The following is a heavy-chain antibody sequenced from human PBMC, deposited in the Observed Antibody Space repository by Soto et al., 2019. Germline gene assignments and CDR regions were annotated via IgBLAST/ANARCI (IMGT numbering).Heavy chain of an antibody. CDR2: ISAYNGNT. V-gene: IGHV1-18*01. J-gene: IGHJ5*02. Sequence: GASVKVSCKASGYTFTSYGISWVRQAPGQGLEWMGWISAYNGNTNYAQKLQGRVTMTTDTSTSTAHMELRSLRSDDTAVYYCARDLFYCGGDSTPSGWFDPWGQGTLVTVSS. CDR3: ARDLFYCGGDSTPSGWFDP. CDR1: GYTFTSYG. D-gene: IGHD2-21*01.